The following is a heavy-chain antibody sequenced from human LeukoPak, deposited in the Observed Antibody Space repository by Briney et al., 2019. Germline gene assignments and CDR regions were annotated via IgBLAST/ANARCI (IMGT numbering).Heavy chain of an antibody. D-gene: IGHD3-9*01. V-gene: IGHV1-18*01. CDR3: VTSEMTGFYNYSHH. J-gene: IGHJ1*01. Sequence: ASVKVSCKASGYTFTNYAISWVRQAPGQGLEWMGWISAYNGNTNYAQKLQGRVTLTTDTSSSTAYMELRSLTSDDTAVYYCVTSEMTGFYNYSHHWGQGTLVTVSS. CDR1: GYTFTNYA. CDR2: ISAYNGNT.